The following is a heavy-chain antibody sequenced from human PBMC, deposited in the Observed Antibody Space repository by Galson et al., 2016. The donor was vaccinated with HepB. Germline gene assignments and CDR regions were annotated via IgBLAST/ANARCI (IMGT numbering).Heavy chain of an antibody. D-gene: IGHD3-16*01. Sequence: SLRLSCAASGFSFSAYWMSWVRQSPGKGLAWVANIKQDGSEKYYVDSVKGRFTISRDNARNSLYLQVNGLRADDTAVYYCARAHTIMLNYFDYWGQGTLVTVSS. J-gene: IGHJ4*02. CDR2: IKQDGSEK. V-gene: IGHV3-7*03. CDR1: GFSFSAYW. CDR3: ARAHTIMLNYFDY.